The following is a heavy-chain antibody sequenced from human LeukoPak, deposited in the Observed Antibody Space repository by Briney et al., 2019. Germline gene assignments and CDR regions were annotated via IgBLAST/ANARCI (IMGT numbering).Heavy chain of an antibody. CDR2: ISSSSSYI. CDR1: GFTFSSYS. CDR3: ARDEKYYYDSSGYYYGDY. Sequence: GGSLRLSCAASGFTFSSYSMNWVRQAPGKGLEWVSSISSSSSYIYYADSVKGRFTISRVNAKNSPYLQMNSLRAEDTAVYYCARDEKYYYDSSGYYYGDYWGQGTLVTVSS. D-gene: IGHD3-22*01. V-gene: IGHV3-21*01. J-gene: IGHJ4*02.